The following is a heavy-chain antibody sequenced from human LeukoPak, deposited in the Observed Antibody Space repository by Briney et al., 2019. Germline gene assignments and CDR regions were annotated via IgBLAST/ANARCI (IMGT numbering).Heavy chain of an antibody. J-gene: IGHJ4*02. CDR1: EFAFSTYN. CDR3: ARVAAGYSVNYFDY. Sequence: GGSLRLSCAASEFAFSTYNMNWVRQAPGKGLEWVSYISTGSSTTYYADSVKGRFTISRDNVENSLYLQMNSLRDEDAAVYYCARVAAGYSVNYFDYWGQGTLVTVSS. D-gene: IGHD4-23*01. CDR2: ISTGSSTT. V-gene: IGHV3-48*02.